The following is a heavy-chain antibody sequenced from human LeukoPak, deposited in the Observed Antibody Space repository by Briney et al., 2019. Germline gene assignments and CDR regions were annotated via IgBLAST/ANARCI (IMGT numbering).Heavy chain of an antibody. CDR2: IRYDGSNK. J-gene: IGHJ4*02. D-gene: IGHD3-10*01. V-gene: IGHV3-30*02. CDR1: GFTFSSYG. Sequence: GGSLRLSCAASGFTFSSYGMHWVRQAPGKGLEWVAFIRYDGSNKYYADSVKGRFTISRDNAKNSLYLQMNSLRAEDTAVYYCARDLDGITMVRGVTGYFDYWGQGTLVTVSS. CDR3: ARDLDGITMVRGVTGYFDY.